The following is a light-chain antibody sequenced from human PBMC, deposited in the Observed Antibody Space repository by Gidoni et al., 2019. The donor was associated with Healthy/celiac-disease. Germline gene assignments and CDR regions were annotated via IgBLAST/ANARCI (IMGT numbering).Light chain of an antibody. V-gene: IGKV1-39*01. CDR2: AAS. J-gene: IGKJ2*01. Sequence: DIQMPQSPSSLSASVGDRVTITCRASQSISSYLNWDQQKPGKAPKLLIYAASSLQSGVPSRFSGSGSGTDFTLTISSLQPEDFATYYCQQSYSTLVTFGQGTKLEIK. CDR3: QQSYSTLVT. CDR1: QSISSY.